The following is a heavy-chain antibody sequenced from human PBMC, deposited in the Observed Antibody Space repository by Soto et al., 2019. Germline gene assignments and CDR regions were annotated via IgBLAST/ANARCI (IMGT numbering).Heavy chain of an antibody. CDR1: GYTFTSYY. CDR2: IIPILGIA. CDR3: AREKQAGTRVGDAFDI. Sequence: SVKVSCKASGYTFTSYYMHWVRQAPGQGLEWMGRIIPILGIANYAQKFQGRVTITADKSTSTAYMELSSLRSEDTAVYYCAREKQAGTRVGDAFDIWGQGTMVTVSS. V-gene: IGHV1-69*04. J-gene: IGHJ3*02. D-gene: IGHD1-1*01.